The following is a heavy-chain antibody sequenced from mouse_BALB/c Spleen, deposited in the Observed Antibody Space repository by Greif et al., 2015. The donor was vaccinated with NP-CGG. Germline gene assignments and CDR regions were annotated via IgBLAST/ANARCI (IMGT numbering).Heavy chain of an antibody. J-gene: IGHJ2*01. CDR1: GFNIKDYY. CDR2: IDPENGNT. V-gene: IGHV14-1*02. CDR3: AYGNYFDY. D-gene: IGHD2-1*01. Sequence: VQLQQSGAELVRPGALVKLSCKASGFNIKDYYMHWVKQRPEQGLEWIGWIDPENGNTIYDPKFQGKASITADTSSNIAYLQLSSLTSEDTAVYYCAYGNYFDYWGQGTTLTVSS.